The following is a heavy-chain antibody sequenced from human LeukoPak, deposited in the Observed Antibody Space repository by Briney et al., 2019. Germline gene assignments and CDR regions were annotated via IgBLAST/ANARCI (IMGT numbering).Heavy chain of an antibody. Sequence: PGGSLRLSCTASGFTFGDYAMSWIRQPPGKGLEWIGEVYPTGSTNYSPSLKGRVTISVDKSKNQFSLTLTSVTAADTAVYFCGTTEHDSGDYWGQGTLVTVSS. CDR3: GTTEHDSGDY. CDR2: VYPTGST. D-gene: IGHD6-25*01. V-gene: IGHV4-34*08. CDR1: GFTFGDYA. J-gene: IGHJ4*02.